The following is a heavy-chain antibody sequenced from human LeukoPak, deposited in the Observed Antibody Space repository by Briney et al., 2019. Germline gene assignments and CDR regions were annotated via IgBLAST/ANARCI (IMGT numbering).Heavy chain of an antibody. D-gene: IGHD3-3*01. Sequence: ASVKVSCKASGYTFTSYDMHWVRQAPGQGLEWMGIINPSGGSTSYAQKFQGRVTMTRDTSTSTVYMELSSLRSEDTAVYYCARFATNFWSGYSFDYWGQGTLVTVSS. CDR1: GYTFTSYD. CDR3: ARFATNFWSGYSFDY. CDR2: INPSGGST. J-gene: IGHJ4*02. V-gene: IGHV1-46*03.